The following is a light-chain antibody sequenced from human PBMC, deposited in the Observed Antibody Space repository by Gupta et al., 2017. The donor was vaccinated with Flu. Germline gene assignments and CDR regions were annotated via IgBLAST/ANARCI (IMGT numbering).Light chain of an antibody. V-gene: IGLV1-40*01. Sequence: SVLTQPPSVSGAPGQRVTISCTGSGSNIGAGYDVHWYRQFPGTAPKLLIFSNNNRPSGVPDRFSDSKSGTSVSLAITGLQAEDEADYYCQSYDSSLSDVVFGGGTKLTVL. J-gene: IGLJ2*01. CDR2: SNN. CDR3: QSYDSSLSDVV. CDR1: GSNIGAGYD.